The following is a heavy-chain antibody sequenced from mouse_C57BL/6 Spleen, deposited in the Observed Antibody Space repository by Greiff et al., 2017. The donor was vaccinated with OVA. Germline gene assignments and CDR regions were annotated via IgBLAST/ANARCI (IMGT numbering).Heavy chain of an antibody. CDR2: ISSGGDYI. D-gene: IGHD2-3*01. CDR3: TRIDGYYVGYAIDY. V-gene: IGHV5-9-1*02. Sequence: EVKLVESGEGLVKPGGSLKLSCAASGFTFSSYAMSWVRQTPEKRLEWVAYISSGGDYIYYADTVKGRFTISRDNARNTLYLQMSSLKSEDTAMYYCTRIDGYYVGYAIDYWGQGTSVTVSS. CDR1: GFTFSSYA. J-gene: IGHJ4*01.